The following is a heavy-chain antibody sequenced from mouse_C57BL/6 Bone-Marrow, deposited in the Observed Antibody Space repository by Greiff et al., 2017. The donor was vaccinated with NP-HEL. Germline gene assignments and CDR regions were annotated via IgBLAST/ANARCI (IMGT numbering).Heavy chain of an antibody. Sequence: VQLQQSGTELVKPGASVKLSCKASGYTFTSYWMHWVKQRPGQGLEWIGNINPSNGGTNYNEKFKSKATLTVDKSSSTAYMQLSSLTSEDSAVYYCARLGVVAYWYFDVWGTGTTVTVSS. V-gene: IGHV1-53*01. J-gene: IGHJ1*03. CDR1: GYTFTSYW. D-gene: IGHD1-1*01. CDR3: ARLGVVAYWYFDV. CDR2: INPSNGGT.